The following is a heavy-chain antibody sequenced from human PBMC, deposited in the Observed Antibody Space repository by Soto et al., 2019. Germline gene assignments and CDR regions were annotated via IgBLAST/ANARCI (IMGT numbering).Heavy chain of an antibody. CDR3: ARDRGPSSGYYPYWFDP. D-gene: IGHD3-22*01. CDR1: GGTFSSYA. J-gene: IGHJ5*02. CDR2: NIPIFGTA. Sequence: QVQLVQSGAEVKKPGSSVKISCKASGGTFSSYAISWVRQAPGQGLNWMGENIPIFGTANYAQKCQGRVTITADISTSTAYMELSSLRSEDTAVYYCARDRGPSSGYYPYWFDPWGQGTLVTVSS. V-gene: IGHV1-69*14.